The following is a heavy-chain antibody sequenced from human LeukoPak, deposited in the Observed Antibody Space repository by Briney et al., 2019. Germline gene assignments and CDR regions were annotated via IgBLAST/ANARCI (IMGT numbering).Heavy chain of an antibody. Sequence: VASVKVSCKASGGTFSSYAISWVRQAPGQGLEWTGGIIPIFGTANYAQKFQGRVTITADESTSTAYMELSSLRSEDTAVYYCARHITMVRYNWFDPWGQGTLVTVSS. CDR1: GGTFSSYA. D-gene: IGHD3-10*01. CDR3: ARHITMVRYNWFDP. CDR2: IIPIFGTA. J-gene: IGHJ5*02. V-gene: IGHV1-69*13.